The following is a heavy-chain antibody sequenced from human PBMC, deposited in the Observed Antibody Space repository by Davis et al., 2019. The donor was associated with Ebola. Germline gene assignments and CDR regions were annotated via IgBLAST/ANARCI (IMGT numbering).Heavy chain of an antibody. J-gene: IGHJ6*02. CDR2: IWYDGSNK. Sequence: PGGSLRLSCAASGFTFSSYGMHWVRQAPGKGLEWVAVIWYDGSNKYYADSVKGRFTISRDNSKNTLYLQMNSLRAEDTAVYYCARDRDIVVVPAAIYYYYGMDVRGQGTTVTVSS. CDR3: ARDRDIVVVPAAIYYYYGMDV. V-gene: IGHV3-33*01. CDR1: GFTFSSYG. D-gene: IGHD2-2*02.